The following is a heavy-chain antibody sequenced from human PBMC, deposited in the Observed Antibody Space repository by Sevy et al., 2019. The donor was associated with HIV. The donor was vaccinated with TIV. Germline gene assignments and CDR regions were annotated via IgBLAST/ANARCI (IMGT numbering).Heavy chain of an antibody. CDR3: AKRVAGALAALDI. Sequence: GGSLRLSCAASGFTFRNYVMNWVRQPPGKGLEWVSVISEGGGTTYYADSVKGRFTISRDDSKSTLYLQMNSLGVEDTAVYFCAKRVAGALAALDIWGQGTMVTVSS. J-gene: IGHJ3*02. V-gene: IGHV3-23*01. CDR1: GFTFRNYV. CDR2: ISEGGGTT. D-gene: IGHD3-10*01.